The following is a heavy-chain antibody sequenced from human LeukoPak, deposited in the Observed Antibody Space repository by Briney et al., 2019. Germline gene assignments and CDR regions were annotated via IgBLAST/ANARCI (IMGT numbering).Heavy chain of an antibody. J-gene: IGHJ6*02. D-gene: IGHD1-26*01. CDR3: ARRLGATYYYYGMDV. CDR1: GYTFTSYG. Sequence: ASVKVSCKASGYTFTSYGISWVRQAPGQGLEWMGWISAYNGNTNYAQKLQGRVTMTTDTSTSTAYMELRSLRSDDTAVYYCARRLGATYYYYGMDVWGQGTTVTVSS. CDR2: ISAYNGNT. V-gene: IGHV1-18*01.